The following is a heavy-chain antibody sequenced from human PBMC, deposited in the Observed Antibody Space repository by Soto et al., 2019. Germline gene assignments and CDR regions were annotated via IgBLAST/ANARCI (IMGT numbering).Heavy chain of an antibody. CDR2: ISNDGSIM. CDR3: ANYRGISNDTCASGVGMDA. V-gene: IGHV3-30*18. D-gene: IGHD5-12*01. CDR1: GFTFSSYA. Sequence: QVQLLESGGSVLQPGRSLRLSCAASGFTFSSYAMHWVRQAPGKGLEWVTVISNDGSIMYYADSVKGRFTVSRDKSKNRVCLEMNRLTATETATYLAANYRGISNDTCASGVGMDAWGQGTTGTVSS. J-gene: IGHJ6*02.